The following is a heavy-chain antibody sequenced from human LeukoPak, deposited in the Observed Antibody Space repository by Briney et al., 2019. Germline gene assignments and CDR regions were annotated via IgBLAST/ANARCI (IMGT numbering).Heavy chain of an antibody. Sequence: PSETLSLTCTVSGGSISSYYWSWIRQPAGKGLEWIGRIYTSGSTNYNPSLKSRVTMSVDTSKNQFSLKLSSVTAADTAVYYCARAWDIVVVPAAMGHPVLDYWGQGTLVTVSS. J-gene: IGHJ4*02. CDR1: GGSISSYY. CDR3: ARAWDIVVVPAAMGHPVLDY. V-gene: IGHV4-4*07. CDR2: IYTSGST. D-gene: IGHD2-2*01.